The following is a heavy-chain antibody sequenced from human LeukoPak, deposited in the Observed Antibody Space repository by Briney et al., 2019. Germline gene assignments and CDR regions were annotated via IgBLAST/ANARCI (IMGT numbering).Heavy chain of an antibody. Sequence: SETLSLTCTVSGYAISSGYYWVWIRQPPGKGLEWIGNIYHTGSTSFYPSLKSRVTISIDTSKNQLSLKMSSVTAADTAVYYCARGDSSSWSNYFDPWGQGTLVTVSS. CDR2: IYHTGST. D-gene: IGHD6-13*01. CDR3: ARGDSSSWSNYFDP. J-gene: IGHJ5*02. CDR1: GYAISSGYY. V-gene: IGHV4-38-2*02.